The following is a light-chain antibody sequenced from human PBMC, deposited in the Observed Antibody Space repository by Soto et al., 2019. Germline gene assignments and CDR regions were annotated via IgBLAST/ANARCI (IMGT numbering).Light chain of an antibody. CDR2: EVN. CDR3: CSFTTTSTHV. V-gene: IGLV2-14*01. J-gene: IGLJ1*01. Sequence: QSALTQPASLSGSPGQSITISCTGTSSDIGAYDYVSWFQQHPGKAPKLMISEVNNRPSGVSNRFSGSKSGNTAYLTISGLQVEDEGEYFCCSFTTTSTHVFGTGTKVTVL. CDR1: SSDIGAYDY.